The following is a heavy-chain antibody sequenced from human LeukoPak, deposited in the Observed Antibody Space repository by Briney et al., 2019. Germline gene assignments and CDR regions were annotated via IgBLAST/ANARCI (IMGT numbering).Heavy chain of an antibody. CDR3: ARHIGGRYYYYYMDV. D-gene: IGHD2-21*01. Sequence: PSETLSLTCAVYGWSFSGYYWSWIRQPPGKGLEWIGEINHSGSTNYNPSLKSRVTISVDTSKNQFSLKLSSVTAADTAVYYCARHIGGRYYYYYMDVWGKGTTVTISS. CDR2: INHSGST. V-gene: IGHV4-34*01. CDR1: GWSFSGYY. J-gene: IGHJ6*03.